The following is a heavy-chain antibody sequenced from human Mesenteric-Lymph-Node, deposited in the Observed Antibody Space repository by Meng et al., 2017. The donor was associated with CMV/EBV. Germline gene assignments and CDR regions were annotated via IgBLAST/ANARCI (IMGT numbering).Heavy chain of an antibody. CDR3: ARQWLTDY. V-gene: IGHV1-18*04. CDR1: GYTFTGYY. CDR2: ISTYNGNT. Sequence: ASVKVSCKASGYTFTGYYMHWVRQAPGQGPEWMAWISTYNGNTNYAQKFQGRVFLTTDTSTSTAYMELRDLRFDDTAVYYCARQWLTDYWGQGTLVTVSS. J-gene: IGHJ4*02. D-gene: IGHD6-19*01.